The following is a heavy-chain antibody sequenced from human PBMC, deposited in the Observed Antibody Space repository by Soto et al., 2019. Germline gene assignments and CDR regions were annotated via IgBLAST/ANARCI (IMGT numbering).Heavy chain of an antibody. Sequence: SETLSLTCTVSGGSISSGGYYWSWIRQHPGKGLEWIGYIYYSGSTYYNPSLKSRVTISVDTSKNQFSLKLSSVTAADTAVYYCARDSSDFWSGYYFSSHWFDPWGQGTLVTVSS. CDR2: IYYSGST. CDR1: GGSISSGGYY. D-gene: IGHD3-3*01. V-gene: IGHV4-31*03. CDR3: ARDSSDFWSGYYFSSHWFDP. J-gene: IGHJ5*02.